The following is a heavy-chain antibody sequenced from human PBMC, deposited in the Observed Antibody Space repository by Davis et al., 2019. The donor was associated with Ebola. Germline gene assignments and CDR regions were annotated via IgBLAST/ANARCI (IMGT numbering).Heavy chain of an antibody. J-gene: IGHJ6*04. CDR2: IHHSGST. CDR3: ARDRSVTTARYGLDV. V-gene: IGHV4-39*07. Sequence: SETLSLTCTVSSGSISSGGYYWTWIRQSPGKGLEWIGEIHHSGSTNYNPSLKSRVTISVDTSENQFSLKLGSVTAADTAVYYCARDRSVTTARYGLDVWGKGTTVTVSS. CDR1: SGSISSGGYY. D-gene: IGHD4-17*01.